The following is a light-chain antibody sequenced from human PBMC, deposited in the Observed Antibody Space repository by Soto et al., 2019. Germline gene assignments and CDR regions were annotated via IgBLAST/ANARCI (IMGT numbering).Light chain of an antibody. CDR3: QTWATGIVV. Sequence: QLMLTQSPSASASLGASVKLTCTLSSGHSSYTIAWHQQQPEKGPRYLMKLSSDGSHTKGDGIPDRFSGSSFGAERYLTISSLQSEDEAEYYCQTWATGIVVFGGGTKLTVL. CDR2: LSSDGSH. V-gene: IGLV4-69*01. CDR1: SGHSSYT. J-gene: IGLJ2*01.